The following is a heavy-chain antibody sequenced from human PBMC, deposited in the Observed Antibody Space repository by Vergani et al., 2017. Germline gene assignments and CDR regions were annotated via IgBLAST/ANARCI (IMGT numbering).Heavy chain of an antibody. CDR3: ARDEVVAATWFDP. V-gene: IGHV1-2*02. Sequence: QVQLVQSGAEVKKPGSSVKVSCKASGGTFSSYAISWVRQAPGQGLEWMGWINPNSGGTNYAQKFQGRVTMTRDTSISTAYMERSRLRSDDTAVYYCARDEVVAATWFDPWGQGTLVIVSS. CDR1: GGTFSSYA. CDR2: INPNSGGT. J-gene: IGHJ5*02. D-gene: IGHD2-15*01.